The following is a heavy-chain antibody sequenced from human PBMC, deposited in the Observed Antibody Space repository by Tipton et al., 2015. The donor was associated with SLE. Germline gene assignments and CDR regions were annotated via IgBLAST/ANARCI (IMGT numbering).Heavy chain of an antibody. Sequence: QLVQSGAEVKKLGESLKISCKGFGYSFSDYWIGWVRQMPGKGLEWMGIIYPGDSDTRYSPSFQGQVTISADKSISTAYLQWTSLKASDTAMYYCASAGYCTSTSCYDPLDAYDIWGQGTVVTVSS. CDR3: ASAGYCTSTSCYDPLDAYDI. CDR2: IYPGDSDT. J-gene: IGHJ3*02. CDR1: GYSFSDYW. V-gene: IGHV5-51*03. D-gene: IGHD2-2*01.